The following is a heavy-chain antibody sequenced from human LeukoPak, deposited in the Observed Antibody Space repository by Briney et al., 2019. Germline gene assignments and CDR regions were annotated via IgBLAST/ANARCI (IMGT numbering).Heavy chain of an antibody. CDR3: ARDRATIAVARNWFDP. CDR1: GGSISSYY. CDR2: IYTSGST. D-gene: IGHD6-19*01. J-gene: IGHJ5*02. V-gene: IGHV4-4*07. Sequence: SETLSLTCTVSGGSISSYYWSWIRQPAGKGLEWIGRIYTSGSTNYNPSLKSRVTMSVDTSKNQFSLKLSSVTAADTAVYYCARDRATIAVARNWFDPWGQGTLVTVSS.